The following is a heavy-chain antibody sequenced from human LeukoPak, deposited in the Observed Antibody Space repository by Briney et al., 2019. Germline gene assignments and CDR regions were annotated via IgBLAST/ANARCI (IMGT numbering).Heavy chain of an antibody. CDR2: IYYTGST. Sequence: SQTLSLTCTVSGVYISSHYWTSIRHPPGKGLEWIGYIYYTGSTRYNASLKSRVTISVDTSKNQFSLKLSSVTAADTAIYYCARHVKYGSAYYEDYWGQGTLVTVSS. D-gene: IGHD3-10*01. V-gene: IGHV4-59*08. J-gene: IGHJ4*02. CDR1: GVYISSHY. CDR3: ARHVKYGSAYYEDY.